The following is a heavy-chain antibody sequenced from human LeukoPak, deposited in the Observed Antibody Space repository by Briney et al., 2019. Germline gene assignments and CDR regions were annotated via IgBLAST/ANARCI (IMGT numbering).Heavy chain of an antibody. CDR1: GFTFSGYA. J-gene: IGHJ4*02. CDR3: AKSVYNYGGDFDY. D-gene: IGHD5-18*01. CDR2: ISGSGGST. Sequence: QAGGSLRLSCAASGFTFSGYAMCWVRQAPGKGLEWVSAISGSGGSTYYADSVKGRFTLSRDNSKNTLYPQMNSLRAEDTAVYYCAKSVYNYGGDFDYWGQGSLVTVSS. V-gene: IGHV3-23*01.